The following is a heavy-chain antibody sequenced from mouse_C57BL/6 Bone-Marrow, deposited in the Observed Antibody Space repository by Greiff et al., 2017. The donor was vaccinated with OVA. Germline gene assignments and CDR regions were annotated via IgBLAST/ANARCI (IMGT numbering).Heavy chain of an antibody. CDR3: ARRAYCSSYDFDY. CDR2: IYPGSGST. V-gene: IGHV1-55*01. J-gene: IGHJ2*01. Sequence: VQLQQPGAELVKPGASVKMSCKASGYTFTSYWITWVKQRPGQGLEWIGDIYPGSGSTNYNEKFKSKATLTVDTSSSTAYMQLSSLTSEDSAVYCCARRAYCSSYDFDYWGQGTTLTVSS. CDR1: GYTFTSYW. D-gene: IGHD1-1*01.